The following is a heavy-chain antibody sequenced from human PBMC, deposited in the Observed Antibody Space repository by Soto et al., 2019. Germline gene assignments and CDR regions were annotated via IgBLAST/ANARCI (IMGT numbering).Heavy chain of an antibody. CDR2: INPNSGGT. D-gene: IGHD3-22*01. CDR3: ASPLTSGYYSQHYFDY. Sequence: ASVKVSCKASGYAFTGYYMHWVRQAPGQGLEWMGWINPNSGGTNYAQKFQGRVTMTRDTSISTAYMELSRLRSDDTAVYYCASPLTSGYYSQHYFDYWGQGTLVTVSS. CDR1: GYAFTGYY. J-gene: IGHJ4*02. V-gene: IGHV1-2*02.